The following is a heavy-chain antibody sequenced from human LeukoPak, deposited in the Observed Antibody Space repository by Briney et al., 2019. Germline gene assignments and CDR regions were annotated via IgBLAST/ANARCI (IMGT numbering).Heavy chain of an antibody. V-gene: IGHV4-34*01. Sequence: SETLSHTCAFYGGSFSSYYWSWIRQPPGEGLEWIGEINHSGSTDYNPSLKNRVTISVDTSNNQFSLKLSSVTAADTAVYYCASQYYDFWSGYYTGAFVPWGQGTLVTVSS. J-gene: IGHJ5*02. CDR2: INHSGST. D-gene: IGHD3-3*01. CDR1: GGSFSSYY. CDR3: ASQYYDFWSGYYTGAFVP.